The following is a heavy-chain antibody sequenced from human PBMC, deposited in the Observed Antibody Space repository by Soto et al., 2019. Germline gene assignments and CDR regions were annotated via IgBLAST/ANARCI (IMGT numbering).Heavy chain of an antibody. Sequence: PSETLSLTCAVSGCSISSGGFSWSWIRQPPGKGLEWIGYIYHSGSTYYNPSLKSRVTISVDRSKNQFSLKVSSVTAADTAVYYCARVPSPWGQGTLVTVSS. J-gene: IGHJ5*02. CDR3: ARVPSP. CDR1: GCSISSGGFS. V-gene: IGHV4-30-2*01. CDR2: IYHSGST.